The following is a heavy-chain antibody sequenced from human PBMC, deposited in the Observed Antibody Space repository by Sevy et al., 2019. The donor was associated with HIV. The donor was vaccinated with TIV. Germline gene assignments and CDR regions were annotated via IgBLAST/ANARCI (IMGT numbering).Heavy chain of an antibody. D-gene: IGHD3-3*01. CDR1: GYTFAAYY. J-gene: IGHJ4*02. Sequence: ASVKVSCKTSGYTFAAYYIHWLRQAPGQGPEWLGWIYPNGGDTTYAQKFQGRVTVTMSTSINTVYMELNRLRSDDTAVYYCARGKREEWLLYLDNWGQGTLVTVSS. V-gene: IGHV1-2*02. CDR3: ARGKREEWLLYLDN. CDR2: IYPNGGDT.